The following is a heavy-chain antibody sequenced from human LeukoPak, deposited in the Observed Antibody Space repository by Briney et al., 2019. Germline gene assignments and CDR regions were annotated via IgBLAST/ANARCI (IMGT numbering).Heavy chain of an antibody. CDR1: GFTFCRFL. J-gene: IGHJ5*02. CDR2: INSDGRIT. Sequence: GGSLRLSRAPSGFTFCRFLMHCVPHAPGKGGVWFPRINSDGRITSYADSVKGRFTIPRDNAKNSLYMQLNSLRAEGTAVYYCARSLVVGATYTYHWGQGTLVTVSS. D-gene: IGHD1-26*01. V-gene: IGHV3-74*01. CDR3: ARSLVVGATYTYH.